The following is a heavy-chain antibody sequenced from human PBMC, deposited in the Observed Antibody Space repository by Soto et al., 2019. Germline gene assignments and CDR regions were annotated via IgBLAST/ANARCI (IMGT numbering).Heavy chain of an antibody. CDR2: INPKNGGT. CDR3: ARGGNSGYYYE. J-gene: IGHJ4*02. V-gene: IGHV1-2*02. D-gene: IGHD5-12*01. CDR1: GYTFTDYY. Sequence: QVQLVQSGAEVKKPGASVKVSCKASGYTFTDYYIHWVRQAPGQGLEWMGWINPKNGGTKYVQKFEGRVTMTRESSIRIAYMELRRLRYDDRAVYYCARGGNSGYYYEWGQGTLVTVSS.